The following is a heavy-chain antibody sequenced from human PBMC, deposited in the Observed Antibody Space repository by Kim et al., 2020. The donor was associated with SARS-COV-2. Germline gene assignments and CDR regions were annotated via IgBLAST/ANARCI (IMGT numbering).Heavy chain of an antibody. J-gene: IGHJ4*02. D-gene: IGHD6-13*01. CDR3: ARRFAAAATIDD. V-gene: IGHV3-23*01. Sequence: YTDSVKGHCTNSRSNSKNTLFLQMNSLRGDETAVYYCARRFAAAATIDDWGQGTLVTVST.